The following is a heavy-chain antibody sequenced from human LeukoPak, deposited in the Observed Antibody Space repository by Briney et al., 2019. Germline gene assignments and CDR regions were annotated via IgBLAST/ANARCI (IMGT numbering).Heavy chain of an antibody. J-gene: IGHJ4*02. CDR1: GFTFSSYA. CDR3: AKDSYPYSGSYGVCFDY. V-gene: IGHV3-23*01. D-gene: IGHD1-26*01. CDR2: ISGSGGST. Sequence: PGGSLRLSCAASGFTFSSYAMSWVRQAPGKGLEWVSAISGSGGSTYYAGSVKGRFTISRDNSKNTLYLQMNSLRAEDTAVYYCAKDSYPYSGSYGVCFDYWGQGTLVTVSS.